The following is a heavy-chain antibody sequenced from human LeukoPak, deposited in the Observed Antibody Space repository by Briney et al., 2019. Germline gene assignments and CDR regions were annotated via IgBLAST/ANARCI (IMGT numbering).Heavy chain of an antibody. CDR2: INSDGSST. D-gene: IGHD6-19*01. CDR3: ASQPSESGWYVGGSEASDY. J-gene: IGHJ4*02. V-gene: IGHV3-74*01. CDR1: GFTFSSYW. Sequence: HTGGSLRLSCAASGFTFSSYWMPWVRQAPGKGLVWVSRINSDGSSTSYADSVKGRFTISRDNAKNTLYLQMNSLRAEDTAVYYCASQPSESGWYVGGSEASDYWGQGTLVTVSS.